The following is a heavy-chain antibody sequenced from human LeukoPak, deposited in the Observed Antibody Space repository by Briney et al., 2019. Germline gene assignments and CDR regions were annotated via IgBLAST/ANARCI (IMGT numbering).Heavy chain of an antibody. Sequence: ASVKVSCKASGYTFTAYGISWVRQAPGQGLEWLGWISGYNDNTFYTQKVQGRVNMTKDKSTSTAYLELRSLRSDDTAVYYCTRSDGDPNYYQNYMDVWGKGTTVTVSS. CDR3: TRSDGDPNYYQNYMDV. D-gene: IGHD1-26*01. CDR1: GYTFTAYG. J-gene: IGHJ6*03. CDR2: ISGYNDNT. V-gene: IGHV1-18*01.